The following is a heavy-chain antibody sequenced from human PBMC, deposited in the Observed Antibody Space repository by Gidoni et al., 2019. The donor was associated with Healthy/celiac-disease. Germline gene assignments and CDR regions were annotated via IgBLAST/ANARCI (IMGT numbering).Heavy chain of an antibody. CDR2: INHSGST. CDR1: GGSFSGYY. J-gene: IGHJ4*02. V-gene: IGHV4-34*01. Sequence: QVQLQQWGAGLLKPSETLSLTCPVSGGSFSGYYWSWIRQPPGKGLEWIGEINHSGSTNYNPYLKSRVTISVDTSKNQFSLKLSSVTAADTAVYYCARGVHYYGSGSYRYWGQGTLVTVSS. D-gene: IGHD3-10*01. CDR3: ARGVHYYGSGSYRY.